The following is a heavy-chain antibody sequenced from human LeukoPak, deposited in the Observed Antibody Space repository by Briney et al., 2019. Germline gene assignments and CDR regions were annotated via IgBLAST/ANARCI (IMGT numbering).Heavy chain of an antibody. CDR1: GFIFSSYG. Sequence: GGSLRLSCAASGFIFSSYGMHWVRQAPDKGLEWVAFIRYDGSRKCYADSVKGRVTISRDNSKNTLYLQMNSLRAEDTAMYYCAKVSLNMVNDAFDIWGQGTMVSVSS. D-gene: IGHD4/OR15-4a*01. CDR2: IRYDGSRK. V-gene: IGHV3-30*02. J-gene: IGHJ3*02. CDR3: AKVSLNMVNDAFDI.